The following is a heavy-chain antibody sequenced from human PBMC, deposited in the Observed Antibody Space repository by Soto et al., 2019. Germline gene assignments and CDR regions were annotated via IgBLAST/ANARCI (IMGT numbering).Heavy chain of an antibody. D-gene: IGHD1-26*01. Sequence: QLQLQESGPGLVKPSETLSLTCTVSGGSISSSSYYWGWIRQPPGKGLEWIGSIYYSGSTYYNPSLKSRVTISVDTSKNQFSLKLSSVTAADTAVYYCARSYYGGENAFDIWGQGTMVTVSS. CDR1: GGSISSSSYY. V-gene: IGHV4-39*01. J-gene: IGHJ3*02. CDR2: IYYSGST. CDR3: ARSYYGGENAFDI.